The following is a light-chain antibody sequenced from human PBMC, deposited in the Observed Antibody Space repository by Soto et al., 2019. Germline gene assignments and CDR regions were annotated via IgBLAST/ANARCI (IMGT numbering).Light chain of an antibody. CDR1: SSDVGDYNY. CDR2: DVS. Sequence: QSALTQPASVSGSPGQSITISCTGTSSDVGDYNYVSWYQQHPGKAPKLMIYDVSNRPSGVSNRFSGSKSGNTASLTISGLQVEDEADYYCSSYTSSSSLVVFGTGTKVTVL. V-gene: IGLV2-14*01. J-gene: IGLJ1*01. CDR3: SSYTSSSSLVV.